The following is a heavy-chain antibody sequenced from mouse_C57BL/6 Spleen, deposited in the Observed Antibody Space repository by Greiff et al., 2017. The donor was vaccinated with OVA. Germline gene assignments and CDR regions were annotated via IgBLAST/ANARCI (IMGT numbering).Heavy chain of an antibody. CDR1: GFSLTSYG. D-gene: IGHD2-4*01. CDR2: IWSGGST. CDR3: AREGLRRGYYFDY. J-gene: IGHJ2*01. V-gene: IGHV2-2*01. Sequence: VMLVESGPGLVQPSQCLSITCTVSGFSLTSYGVHWVRQSPGKGLEWMGVIWSGGSTDYNEAFMYRLSISKDTSKSQVFFKMNSLQADDTAIDYCAREGLRRGYYFDYWGQGTTLTVSS.